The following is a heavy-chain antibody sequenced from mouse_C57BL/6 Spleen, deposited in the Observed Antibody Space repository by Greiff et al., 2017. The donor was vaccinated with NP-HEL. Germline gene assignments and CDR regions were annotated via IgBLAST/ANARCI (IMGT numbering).Heavy chain of an antibody. V-gene: IGHV1-52*01. CDR1: GYTFTSYW. Sequence: QVQLQQPGAELVRPGSSVKLSCKASGYTFTSYWMHWVKQRPIQGLEWIGNIDPSDSETHYNQKFKDKATLTVDKSSSTAYMQLSSLTSEDSAVYYCAGVGGYDGYWYFDVWGTGTTVTVSS. CDR3: AGVGGYDGYWYFDV. J-gene: IGHJ1*03. CDR2: IDPSDSET. D-gene: IGHD2-2*01.